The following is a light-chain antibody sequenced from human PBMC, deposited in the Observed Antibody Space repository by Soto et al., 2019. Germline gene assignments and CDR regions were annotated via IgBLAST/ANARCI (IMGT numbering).Light chain of an antibody. CDR3: QQYNDSFPYT. V-gene: IGKV1-5*03. Sequence: DIQLTQSPSTLSASIGDRVTITCRASQSISTWLAWYQQKPGTAPKLLIYKASTLEGGVPSRFSGSRSGTEFTLTVSSLQPDDFATYYCQQYNDSFPYTFGQGTK. CDR1: QSISTW. CDR2: KAS. J-gene: IGKJ2*01.